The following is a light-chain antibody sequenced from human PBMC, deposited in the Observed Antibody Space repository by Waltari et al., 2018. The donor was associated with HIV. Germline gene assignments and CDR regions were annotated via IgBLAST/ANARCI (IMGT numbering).Light chain of an antibody. CDR1: QTVLYSSNKKNF. J-gene: IGKJ2*01. CDR3: QQYYSTPYT. Sequence: DIVMTQSPDSLAVPLGERATITCNSSQTVLYSSNKKNFLSCYQQKPGQPPKLLISWATPRDSGVPDRVSGSGSGTDFTLTVSSLQAEDVAFYYCQQYYSTPYTFGRGTKV. CDR2: WAT. V-gene: IGKV4-1*01.